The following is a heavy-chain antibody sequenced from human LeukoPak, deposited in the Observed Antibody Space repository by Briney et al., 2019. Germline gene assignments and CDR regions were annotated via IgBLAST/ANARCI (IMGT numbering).Heavy chain of an antibody. CDR1: GGSISNSNW. Sequence: PSGTLSLTCAISGGSISNSNWWTWVRQPPGKGLEWVGEIYLRGNTNYNPSLGSRVTISVDESKTQLSLRLESVTAADTAVYYCARGTITTVTDSWGPGTLVTVSS. CDR2: IYLRGNT. V-gene: IGHV4-4*02. J-gene: IGHJ4*02. CDR3: ARGTITTVTDS. D-gene: IGHD4-17*01.